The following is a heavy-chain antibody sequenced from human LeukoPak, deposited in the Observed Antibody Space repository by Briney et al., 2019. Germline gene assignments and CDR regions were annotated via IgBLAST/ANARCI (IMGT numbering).Heavy chain of an antibody. V-gene: IGHV6-1*01. Sequence: SQTLTLTCAISGDSVSSNSAAWNWIRQSPSRGLEWLGRTYYRSKWYNDYAVSVKSRITINPDTSKNQFSLKLSSVTAADTAVYYCARPWGGTGPHNALDIWGQGTMVTVSS. CDR3: ARPWGGTGPHNALDI. CDR1: GDSVSSNSAA. J-gene: IGHJ3*02. D-gene: IGHD1-26*01. CDR2: TYYRSKWYN.